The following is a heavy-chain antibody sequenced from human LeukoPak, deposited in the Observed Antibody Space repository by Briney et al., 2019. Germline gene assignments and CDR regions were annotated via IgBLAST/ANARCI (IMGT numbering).Heavy chain of an antibody. J-gene: IGHJ5*02. D-gene: IGHD1-26*01. CDR1: GFTFSSYA. V-gene: IGHV3-23*01. Sequence: RTGGSLRLSCAASGFTFSSYAMSWVRQAPGKGLEWVSAISGSGGSTYYADSVKGRFTISRDNSKNTLYLQMNSLRAEDTAVYYCAKGAGVGIYNWFDPWGQGTLVTVSS. CDR3: AKGAGVGIYNWFDP. CDR2: ISGSGGST.